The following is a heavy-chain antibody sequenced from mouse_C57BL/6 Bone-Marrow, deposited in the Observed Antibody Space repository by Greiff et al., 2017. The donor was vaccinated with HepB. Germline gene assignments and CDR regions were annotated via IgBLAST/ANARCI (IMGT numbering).Heavy chain of an antibody. Sequence: VQLQQSGAELVRPGASVKLSCTASGFNIKDDYMHWVKQRPEQGLEWIGWIDPENGDTEYASKFQGKATITADTSSNTAYLQLSSLTSEDTAVYYCTRITTVVAPFAYWGQGTLVTVSA. CDR2: IDPENGDT. D-gene: IGHD1-1*01. CDR3: TRITTVVAPFAY. V-gene: IGHV14-4*01. CDR1: GFNIKDDY. J-gene: IGHJ3*01.